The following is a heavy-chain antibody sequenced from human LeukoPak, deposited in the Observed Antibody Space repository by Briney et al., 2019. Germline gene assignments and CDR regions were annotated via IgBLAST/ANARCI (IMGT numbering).Heavy chain of an antibody. J-gene: IGHJ6*03. Sequence: LETLSLTCTVSGGSISSYYWSWIRQPPGKGLEWIGYIYYSGSTNYNPSLKSRVTISVDTSKNQFSLKLSSVTAADTAVYYCARVYCSSTSCYPYSHYYMDVWGKGTTVTVSS. CDR2: IYYSGST. D-gene: IGHD2-2*01. CDR3: ARVYCSSTSCYPYSHYYMDV. CDR1: GGSISSYY. V-gene: IGHV4-59*01.